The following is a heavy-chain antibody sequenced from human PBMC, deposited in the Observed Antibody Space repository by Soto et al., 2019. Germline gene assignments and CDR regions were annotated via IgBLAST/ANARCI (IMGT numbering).Heavy chain of an antibody. D-gene: IGHD3-10*01. Sequence: QVQLQQWGAGLLKPSETLSLTCTVYGGSFSGYYWSWIRQPPGKGLEWIGEINHSGSTNYNPSLKSRVTISVDTSKNQFSLKMSSVTAADTAVYYCARRVRGVNDAFDIWGQGTMVTVSS. J-gene: IGHJ3*02. V-gene: IGHV4-34*01. CDR3: ARRVRGVNDAFDI. CDR2: INHSGST. CDR1: GGSFSGYY.